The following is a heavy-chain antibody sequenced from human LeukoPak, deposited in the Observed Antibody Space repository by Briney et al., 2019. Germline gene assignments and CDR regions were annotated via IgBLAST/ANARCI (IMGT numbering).Heavy chain of an antibody. V-gene: IGHV4-4*07. CDR1: GGSISGYY. Sequence: PSETLSLTCTVSGGSISGYYWSWIRQPAGKGLERIGRIYTSRSTSYNPSLKSRVTMSVDTSKNQFSLQLNSVTPEDTAVYYCAREAVQDRGYSYGYNWYFDLWGRGTLVTVSS. J-gene: IGHJ2*01. D-gene: IGHD5-18*01. CDR2: IYTSRST. CDR3: AREAVQDRGYSYGYNWYFDL.